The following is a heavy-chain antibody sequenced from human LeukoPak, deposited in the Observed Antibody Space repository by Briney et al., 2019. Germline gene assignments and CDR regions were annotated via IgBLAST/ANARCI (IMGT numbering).Heavy chain of an antibody. V-gene: IGHV3-53*01. CDR3: ASGGMGARKHYSDPFHY. D-gene: IGHD2-15*01. Sequence: QPGGSLRLSCAASGFTVSSNYMSWVRQAPGKGLEWVSILYSAGSTYYADSVRGRFTIARDSSKNTVSLQMNSLRAEDTAVYYCASGGMGARKHYSDPFHYWGQGTLVTVSS. J-gene: IGHJ4*02. CDR1: GFTVSSNY. CDR2: LYSAGST.